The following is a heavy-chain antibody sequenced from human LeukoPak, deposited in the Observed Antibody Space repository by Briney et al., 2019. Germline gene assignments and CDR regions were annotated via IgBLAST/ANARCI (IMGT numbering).Heavy chain of an antibody. CDR2: ISGSGGST. CDR1: GFTFSSYA. J-gene: IGHJ4*02. D-gene: IGHD3-10*01. CDR3: AKGASITMVRGAFDY. Sequence: PGGSLRLSCAASGFTFSSYAMSWVRQAPGKGLEWVSAISGSGGSTYYADPVKGRFTISRDNSKNTLYLQTNSLRAEDTAVYYCAKGASITMVRGAFDYWGQGTLVTVSS. V-gene: IGHV3-23*01.